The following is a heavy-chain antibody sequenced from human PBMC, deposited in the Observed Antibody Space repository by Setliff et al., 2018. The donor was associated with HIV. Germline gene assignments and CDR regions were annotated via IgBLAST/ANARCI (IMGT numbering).Heavy chain of an antibody. CDR1: GFSFSTYS. CDR3: ARDFTQWQQLPDYMDV. Sequence: GSLRLSCVASGFSFSTYSMNWVRQAPGKGLEWISYISSRSDYIYYADSVKGRFTISRDNAKDTLYLQLNSVRAEDTALYHCARDFTQWQQLPDYMDVWGKGTAVTVSS. V-gene: IGHV3-21*01. D-gene: IGHD6-13*01. J-gene: IGHJ6*03. CDR2: ISSRSDYI.